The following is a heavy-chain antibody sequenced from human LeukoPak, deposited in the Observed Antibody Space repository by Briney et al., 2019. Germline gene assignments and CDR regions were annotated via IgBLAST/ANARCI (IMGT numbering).Heavy chain of an antibody. V-gene: IGHV3-7*01. J-gene: IGHJ4*02. CDR1: GFTFSSFW. CDR2: IKQDGTEK. Sequence: GGSLRLSCAASGFTFSSFWMSWVRQAPGKGLEWVANIKQDGTEKYYVDSVKGRFTISRDNAKNSLYLQMNSLRAEDTAVYYCARDNYYDSSCYYYKYHPLDYWGQGTLVTVSS. D-gene: IGHD3-22*01. CDR3: ARDNYYDSSCYYYKYHPLDY.